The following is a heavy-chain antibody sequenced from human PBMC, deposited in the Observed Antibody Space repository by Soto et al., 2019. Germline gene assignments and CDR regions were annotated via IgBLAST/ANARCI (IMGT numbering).Heavy chain of an antibody. J-gene: IGHJ5*02. CDR2: INPNSGGT. CDR1: GYTFTGYY. D-gene: IGHD3-22*01. Sequence: ASVKVSCKASGYTFTGYYMHWVRQAPGQGLEWMGWINPNSGGTNYAQKFQGRVTMTRDTSISTAYMELSRLRSDDTAVYYCATDYYYDSSGYYLQYRYWFDPWGQGTLVTVS. CDR3: ATDYYYDSSGYYLQYRYWFDP. V-gene: IGHV1-2*02.